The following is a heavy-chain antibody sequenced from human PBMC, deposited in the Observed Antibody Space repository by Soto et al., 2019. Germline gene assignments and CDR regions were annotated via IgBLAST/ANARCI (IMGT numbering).Heavy chain of an antibody. D-gene: IGHD6-13*01. CDR2: IFPGDSDT. J-gene: IGHJ3*02. Sequence: GESLKISCKGSGYNFANYWIGWVRQMPEKGLEWMGMIFPGDSDTKNSPSLQGQITMSVDKSDSSAYLQWRSLKASDTAMYYCAAGYTTGPDAFDIWGQGTMVTVSS. V-gene: IGHV5-51*01. CDR1: GYNFANYW. CDR3: AAGYTTGPDAFDI.